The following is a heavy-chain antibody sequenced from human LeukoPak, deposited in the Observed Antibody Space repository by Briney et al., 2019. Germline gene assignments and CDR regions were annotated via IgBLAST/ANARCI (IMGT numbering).Heavy chain of an antibody. V-gene: IGHV3-9*01. D-gene: IGHD2-21*02. Sequence: GGSLRLSCVASGFTFDDYAMHWVRQAPGKGLEWVSGINWNSGSIGYADSVKGRFTISRDNAKNSLYLQMNSLRAEDTALYYCAKGLAVTAPPGFDYWGQGIPVTVSS. J-gene: IGHJ4*02. CDR3: AKGLAVTAPPGFDY. CDR2: INWNSGSI. CDR1: GFTFDDYA.